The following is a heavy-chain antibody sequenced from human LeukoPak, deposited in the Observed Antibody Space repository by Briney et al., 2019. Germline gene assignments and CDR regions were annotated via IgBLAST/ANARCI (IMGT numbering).Heavy chain of an antibody. D-gene: IGHD3-3*01. CDR3: ARTIKSGYYQYFDY. CDR1: GGSNSSSY. Sequence: PSETLSLTCTVSGGSNSSSYWSWIRQPPGKGLEWIGYIYYSGSTNCNPSLKSRVTISIDTSKKQFSLKLSSVTAADTAVYYRARTIKSGYYQYFDYWGQGTLVTVSS. V-gene: IGHV4-59*01. J-gene: IGHJ4*02. CDR2: IYYSGST.